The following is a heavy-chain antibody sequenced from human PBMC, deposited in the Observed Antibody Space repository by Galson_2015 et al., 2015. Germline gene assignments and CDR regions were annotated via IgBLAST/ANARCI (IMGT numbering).Heavy chain of an antibody. CDR3: AKDREQWLASGDY. D-gene: IGHD6-19*01. J-gene: IGHJ4*02. Sequence: SLRLSCAASGFTLSSYSMNWVRQAPGKGLEWVSAISGSGGSTYYADSVKGRFTISRDNSKNTLYLQMNSLRAEDTAVYYCAKDREQWLASGDYWGQGTLVTVSS. CDR1: GFTLSSYS. V-gene: IGHV3-23*01. CDR2: ISGSGGST.